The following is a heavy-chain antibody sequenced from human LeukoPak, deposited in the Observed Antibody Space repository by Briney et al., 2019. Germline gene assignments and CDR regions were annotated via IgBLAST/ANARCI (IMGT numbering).Heavy chain of an antibody. V-gene: IGHV3-48*01. J-gene: IGHJ6*02. CDR1: GFTFSSYA. D-gene: IGHD2-2*02. Sequence: GGSLRLSCTASGFTFSSYAMNWVRQAPGKGLEWVSYISISSSTIYYADSVRGRFTISRDNSKNTLYLQMNSLRAEDTAVYYCARYCSSTSCYTPYYGMDVWGQGTTVTVSS. CDR3: ARYCSSTSCYTPYYGMDV. CDR2: ISISSSTI.